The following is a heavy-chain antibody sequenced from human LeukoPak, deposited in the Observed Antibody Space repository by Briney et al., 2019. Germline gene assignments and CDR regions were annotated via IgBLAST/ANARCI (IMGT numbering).Heavy chain of an antibody. D-gene: IGHD2-15*01. J-gene: IGHJ4*02. V-gene: IGHV3-7*04. Sequence: GGSLRLSCAASGFTFSSYWMSWVRQAPGKGLEWVANIKQDGSEKYYVDSVKGRFTISRDNAKNSLYLQMNSLRAEDTAVYYCARDRSRYCSGGSCSRFDYWSQGTLVTVSS. CDR3: ARDRSRYCSGGSCSRFDY. CDR2: IKQDGSEK. CDR1: GFTFSSYW.